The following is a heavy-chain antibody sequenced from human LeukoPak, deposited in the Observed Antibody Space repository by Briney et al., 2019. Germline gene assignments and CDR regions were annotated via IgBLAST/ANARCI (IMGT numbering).Heavy chain of an antibody. CDR2: IQYDGNIK. Sequence: PGGSLRLSCAASGFTFSSYGMHWVRQAPGKGLEWVAFIQYDGNIKYYTDSVKGRFTISRDNSKNTVYLQMNSLRPEDTAVYYCAKEVFRNYLFDYWGQGTLVTVSS. D-gene: IGHD1-7*01. CDR1: GFTFSSYG. CDR3: AKEVFRNYLFDY. J-gene: IGHJ4*02. V-gene: IGHV3-30*02.